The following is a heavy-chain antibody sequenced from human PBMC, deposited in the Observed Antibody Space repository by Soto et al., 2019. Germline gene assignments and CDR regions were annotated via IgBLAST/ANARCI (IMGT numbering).Heavy chain of an antibody. CDR3: ASTYSGYLDN. CDR1: GGSMSSGAYY. J-gene: IGHJ4*02. V-gene: IGHV4-31*03. D-gene: IGHD3-22*01. CDR2: IYYSGNT. Sequence: TLSLTCSVSGGSMSSGAYYWSWIRQHPGKGLEWIAYIYYSGNTYYNPSLRSRITVSVDTSKNQFSLKLTSVTDADTAVYYCASTYSGYLDNWGQGTLVT.